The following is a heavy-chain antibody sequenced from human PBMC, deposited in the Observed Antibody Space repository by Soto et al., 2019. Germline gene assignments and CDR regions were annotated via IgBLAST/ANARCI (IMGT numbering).Heavy chain of an antibody. V-gene: IGHV2-5*02. J-gene: IGHJ4*02. CDR2: IYWDDDK. CDR1: GFSLSTRGVG. Sequence: SGPTLVNPTQTLTLTCTFSGFSLSTRGVGVGWIRQPPGKALEWLALIYWDDDKRYNPSLKNRLTITKDTSKNQVVLTMNNMDPVDTATYYCEHIAVGDYYYDYWGQGTLVTVSS. CDR3: EHIAVGDYYYDY. D-gene: IGHD2-15*01.